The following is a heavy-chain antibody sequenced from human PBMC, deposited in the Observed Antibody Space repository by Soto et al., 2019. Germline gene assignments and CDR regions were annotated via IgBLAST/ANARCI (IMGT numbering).Heavy chain of an antibody. CDR2: IYWNDDK. Sequence: QITLKESGPTLVKPTQTLTLTCTFSGFSLSTSGVGVGWIRQPPGKALEWLALIYWNDDKRYSPSLKSRLTITKDTSKNQVVLTMTNMDPVDTATYYCAHSGVPGNFDYWGQGTLVTVSS. J-gene: IGHJ4*02. CDR1: GFSLSTSGVG. V-gene: IGHV2-5*01. CDR3: AHSGVPGNFDY. D-gene: IGHD2-2*01.